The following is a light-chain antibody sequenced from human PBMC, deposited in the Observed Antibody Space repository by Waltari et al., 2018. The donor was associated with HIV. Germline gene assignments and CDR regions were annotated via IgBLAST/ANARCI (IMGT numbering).Light chain of an antibody. V-gene: IGKV1-39*01. Sequence: IQVTQSPSSLSASVGDRVTIPCRTSHNINTHLNWYQQKPGRAPKLLIYAASTLQSGVPARFSGSGAGTDFIFAIDSLQPEDFATYYCQQRDGDGPFTFGQGTKVEIK. J-gene: IGKJ2*01. CDR2: AAS. CDR3: QQRDGDGPFT. CDR1: HNINTH.